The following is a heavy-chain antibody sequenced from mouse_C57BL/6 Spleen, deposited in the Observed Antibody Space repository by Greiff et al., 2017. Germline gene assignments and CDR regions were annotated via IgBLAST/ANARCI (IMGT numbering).Heavy chain of an antibody. CDR1: GFTFSSYA. CDR2: ISDGGSYT. CDR3: ARDDDGYLDY. J-gene: IGHJ2*01. D-gene: IGHD2-3*01. Sequence: EVQRVESGGGLVKPGGSLKLSCAASGFTFSSYAMSWVRQTPEKRLEWVATISDGGSYTYYPDNVKGRFTISRDNAKINLYLQMSHLKSEDTAMYYCARDDDGYLDYWGQGTTLTVSS. V-gene: IGHV5-4*01.